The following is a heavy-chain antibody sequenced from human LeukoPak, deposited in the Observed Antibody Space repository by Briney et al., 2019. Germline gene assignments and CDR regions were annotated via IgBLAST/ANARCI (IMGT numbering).Heavy chain of an antibody. J-gene: IGHJ4*02. CDR3: ATSSGTYFLY. D-gene: IGHD1-26*01. V-gene: IGHV1-24*01. Sequence: GASVKVSCKVSGYTLTQLVIHWVRQAPGKGLEWMGGFDPEDGETIYAQKFQDRVTMTEDTSTDTAYMELSSLGSEDTAFYYCATSSGTYFLYWGQGTLVTVS. CDR2: FDPEDGET. CDR1: GYTLTQLV.